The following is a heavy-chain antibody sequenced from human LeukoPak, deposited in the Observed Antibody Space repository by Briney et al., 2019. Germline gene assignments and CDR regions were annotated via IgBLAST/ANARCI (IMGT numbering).Heavy chain of an antibody. V-gene: IGHV3-23*01. CDR3: VKGRMPEDGLDF. CDR1: GFTFSRSA. CDR2: ISSSGNT. J-gene: IGHJ4*02. Sequence: PGGSLRLSCAASGFTFSRSAMTWVRQTPGKGLDWVSSISSSGNTYYADSVKGRFTISRDNSKNMLYLQMNSLRAEDTAVYYCVKGRMPEDGLDFWGQGTLVTVSS. D-gene: IGHD2-2*01.